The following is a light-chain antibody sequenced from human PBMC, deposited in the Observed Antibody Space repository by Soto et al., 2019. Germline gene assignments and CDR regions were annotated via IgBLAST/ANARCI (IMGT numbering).Light chain of an antibody. Sequence: QSALTQPRSVSESPGQSVAISCTGTSSDVGGYNYVSWYQHHPGKAPKLMIYEVRHRPSTVSSRFSGSRSGNTASLTISGLQAEDEAHYYCSSYTTYDTVVFGGGTKLTVL. CDR3: SSYTTYDTVV. CDR1: SSDVGGYNY. V-gene: IGLV2-14*01. J-gene: IGLJ3*02. CDR2: EVR.